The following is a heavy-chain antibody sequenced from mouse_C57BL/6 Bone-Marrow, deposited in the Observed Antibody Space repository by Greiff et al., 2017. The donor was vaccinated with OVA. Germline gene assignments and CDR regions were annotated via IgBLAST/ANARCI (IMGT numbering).Heavy chain of an antibody. CDR2: ISSGSSTI. CDR1: GFTFSDYG. J-gene: IGHJ4*01. CDR3: AKKGLCIRPYAMDY. Sequence: EVKLVESGGGLVKPGGSLKLSCAASGFTFSDYGMHWVRQAPEKGLEWVAYISSGSSTIYYADTVKGRFTISRDNAKNTLFLQMTSLRSEDTAIYNCAKKGLCIRPYAMDYWGQGTSVTVSS. D-gene: IGHD2-2*01. V-gene: IGHV5-17*01.